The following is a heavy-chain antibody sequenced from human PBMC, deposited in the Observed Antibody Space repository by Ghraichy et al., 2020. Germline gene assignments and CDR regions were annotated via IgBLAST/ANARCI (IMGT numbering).Heavy chain of an antibody. D-gene: IGHD5-18*01. CDR3: ARRGRGYSLYFYGLDI. CDR2: VYYNGNT. CDR1: GGSIRSYY. Sequence: SETLSLTCTVSGGSIRSYYWSWIRHPPGKGLEWIGYVYYNGNTDYSPSLKSRASISVDTSTNQVSLRLTSVTAADTAVYYCARRGRGYSLYFYGLDIWGQGTTVTVSS. J-gene: IGHJ6*02. V-gene: IGHV4-59*08.